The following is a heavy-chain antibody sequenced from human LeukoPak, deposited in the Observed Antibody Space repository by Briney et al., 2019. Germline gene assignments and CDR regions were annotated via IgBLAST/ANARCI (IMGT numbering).Heavy chain of an antibody. V-gene: IGHV4-34*01. CDR1: GGSFSGYY. Sequence: PSETLSLTCAVYGGSFSGYYWSWIRQPPGKGLEWIGEINHSGSTNYNPSLKSRVTISVDTSKNQFSLKLSSVTAADTAVYYCARAYYYGSGSYSYWGQGTLVTVSP. J-gene: IGHJ4*02. CDR2: INHSGST. CDR3: ARAYYYGSGSYSY. D-gene: IGHD3-10*01.